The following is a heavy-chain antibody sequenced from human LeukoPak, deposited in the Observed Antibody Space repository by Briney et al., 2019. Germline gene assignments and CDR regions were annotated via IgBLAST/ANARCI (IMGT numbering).Heavy chain of an antibody. Sequence: PSETLSLTCAVYGGSLSGYYWSWIRQPPGKGLEWIGEINHSGSTNYNPSLKRRVTISVDTSKKQFSLKLSSVTAADTAVYYCARVVGLLQQLANYYYYYMDVWGKGTTVTVSS. CDR1: GGSLSGYY. CDR2: INHSGST. J-gene: IGHJ6*03. D-gene: IGHD6-13*01. CDR3: ARVVGLLQQLANYYYYYMDV. V-gene: IGHV4-34*01.